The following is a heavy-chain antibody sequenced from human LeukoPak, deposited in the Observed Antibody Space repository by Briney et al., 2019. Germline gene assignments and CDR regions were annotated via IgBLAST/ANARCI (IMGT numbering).Heavy chain of an antibody. CDR2: VYYSGST. V-gene: IGHV4-39*07. CDR3: ARDQGDSIRRSQIEY. D-gene: IGHD6-13*01. J-gene: IGHJ4*02. Sequence: PSETLSLTCTVSGGSISSGSYYWGWIRQPPGKGLEWIGNVYYSGSTYYNPSLKSRVTISVDTSKNEFSLKLSSVTAADTAVYYCARDQGDSIRRSQIEYWGERKLVT. CDR1: GGSISSGSYY.